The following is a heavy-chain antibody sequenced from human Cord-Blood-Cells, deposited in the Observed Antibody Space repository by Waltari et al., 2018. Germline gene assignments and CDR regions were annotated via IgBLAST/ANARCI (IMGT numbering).Heavy chain of an antibody. D-gene: IGHD4-17*01. CDR2: IIPILGIA. J-gene: IGHJ4*02. CDR1: GDTFSSYA. V-gene: IGHV1-69*09. CDR3: ARLGFFGGDYRANGKSDY. Sequence: QVQLVQSGAVVKKPGSSVKVSCKASGDTFSSYAISWVRQAPGHGLEWMGRIIPILGIANYAQKFQGRVTITADNSTSTAYMELSSLRSEDTAVYYCARLGFFGGDYRANGKSDYWGQGTLVSVSS.